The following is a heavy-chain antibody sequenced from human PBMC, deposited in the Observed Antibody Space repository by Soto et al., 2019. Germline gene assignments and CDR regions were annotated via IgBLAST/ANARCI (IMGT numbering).Heavy chain of an antibody. D-gene: IGHD6-13*01. J-gene: IGHJ4*02. CDR2: IYHSGNT. CDR1: GDSISSSKW. V-gene: IGHV4-4*02. Sequence: SETLSLTCAVSGDSISSSKWWSWVRQPPEKGLEWSGEIYHSGNTNHTPSLRSRVTISVDKSKNQFYLKLSSVTDADTAVYSGARWERQQERDYWGQGTLVTVSS. CDR3: ARWERQQERDY.